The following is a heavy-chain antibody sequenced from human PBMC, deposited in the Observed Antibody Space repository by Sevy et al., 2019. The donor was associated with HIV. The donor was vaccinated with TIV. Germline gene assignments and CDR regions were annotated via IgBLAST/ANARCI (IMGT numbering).Heavy chain of an antibody. Sequence: GGSLRLSCAASGFTFSSYSMNWVRQAPGKGLEWVSSISSSSSYIYYADSVKGRFTISRDNAKNSLYLQMNSLRAKDTAVYYCARDRYYYDKPAFDIWGQGTMVTVSS. CDR3: ARDRYYYDKPAFDI. CDR1: GFTFSSYS. D-gene: IGHD3-22*01. V-gene: IGHV3-21*01. CDR2: ISSSSSYI. J-gene: IGHJ3*02.